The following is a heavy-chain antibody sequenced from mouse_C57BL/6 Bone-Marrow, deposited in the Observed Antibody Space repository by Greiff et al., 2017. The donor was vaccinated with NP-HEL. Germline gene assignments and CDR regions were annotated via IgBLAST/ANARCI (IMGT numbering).Heavy chain of an antibody. CDR1: GYTFTDYY. V-gene: IGHV1-26*01. J-gene: IGHJ3*01. D-gene: IGHD2-3*01. CDR3: ASSWDGYYFAWLAY. CDR2: INPNNGGT. Sequence: EVQLQQSGPVLVKPGASVKISCKASGYTFTDYYMNWVKQSHGKSLEWIGDINPNNGGTSYNQKFKGKATLTVDKSSSTAYMELRSLKSEDSAVYYCASSWDGYYFAWLAYWGQGTLVTVSA.